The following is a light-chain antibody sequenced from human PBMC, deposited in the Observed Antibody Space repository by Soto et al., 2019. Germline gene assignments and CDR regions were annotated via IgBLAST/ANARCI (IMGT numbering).Light chain of an antibody. CDR3: QQYDSLPLT. Sequence: EIVMTQSPATLSVSPGERATLSCRASQSVSNKLAWYQQKPGQAPRLLIYGASTRATGIPARFSGSGSGTEFTLTISSLQSEDFAVYYCQQYDSLPLTFGQGTKVEIK. CDR2: GAS. J-gene: IGKJ1*01. V-gene: IGKV3-15*01. CDR1: QSVSNK.